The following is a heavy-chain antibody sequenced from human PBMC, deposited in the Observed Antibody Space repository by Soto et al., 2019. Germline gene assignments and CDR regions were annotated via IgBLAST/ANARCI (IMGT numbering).Heavy chain of an antibody. J-gene: IGHJ4*02. D-gene: IGHD6-6*01. CDR3: AKEEYSSSSFDIFFDY. CDR2: ISYDGSNK. Sequence: GGSLRLSCAASGFTSSSYGMHWVRQAPGKGLEWVAVISYDGSNKYYADSVKGRFTISRDNSKNTLYLQMNSLRAEDTAVYYCAKEEYSSSSFDIFFDYWGQGTLVTVSS. V-gene: IGHV3-30*18. CDR1: GFTSSSYG.